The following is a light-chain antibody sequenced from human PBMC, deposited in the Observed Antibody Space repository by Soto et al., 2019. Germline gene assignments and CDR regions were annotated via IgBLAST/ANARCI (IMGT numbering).Light chain of an antibody. V-gene: IGKV3-11*01. CDR2: DAS. Sequence: EIVLTQSPATLSLSPWERATLSCRASQSVSSYLAWYQQKPGQAPRLLIYDASNRATGIPARFSGSGSGTDITLTISSLEPEDFVVYYCQQRSNWRPPTFGGGTKVDIK. CDR1: QSVSSY. CDR3: QQRSNWRPPT. J-gene: IGKJ4*01.